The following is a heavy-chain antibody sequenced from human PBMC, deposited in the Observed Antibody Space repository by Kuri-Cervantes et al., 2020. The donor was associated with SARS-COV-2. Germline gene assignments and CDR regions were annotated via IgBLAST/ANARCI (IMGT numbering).Heavy chain of an antibody. CDR3: ARDTSPLGYCSSTNCYYDALDI. CDR2: ISSSSSYI. D-gene: IGHD2-2*01. V-gene: IGHV3-21*04. Sequence: GESLKISCAASGFTFSSYSMNWVRQAPGKGLEWVSSISSSSSYIYYADSVKGRFTISRDNAKNSLYLQMNSLRVEDTAVYYCARDTSPLGYCSSTNCYYDALDIWGQGTTVTVSS. CDR1: GFTFSSYS. J-gene: IGHJ3*02.